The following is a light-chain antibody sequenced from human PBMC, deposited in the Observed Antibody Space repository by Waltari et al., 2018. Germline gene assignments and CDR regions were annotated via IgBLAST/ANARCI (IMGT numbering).Light chain of an antibody. CDR3: CSYAGNYIV. Sequence: QSALTQPRSVSGSPGQSVTISCTGTSGDVGGYNFVSWYQQHPGKAPKLMIFGVTERPSGVPVRFSGSKSGNTASLTISGLQAEDEADYFCCSYAGNYIVFGGGTKMTVL. J-gene: IGLJ2*01. CDR1: SGDVGGYNF. CDR2: GVT. V-gene: IGLV2-11*01.